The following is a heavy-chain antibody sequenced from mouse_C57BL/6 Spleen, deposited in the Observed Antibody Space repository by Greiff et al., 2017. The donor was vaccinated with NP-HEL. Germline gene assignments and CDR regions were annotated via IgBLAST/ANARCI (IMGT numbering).Heavy chain of an antibody. V-gene: IGHV1-26*01. Sequence: EVQLQQSGPELVKPGASVKISCKASGYTFTDYYMNWVKQSHGKSLEWIGDINPNNGGTSYNQKFKGKATLTVDKSSSTAYMELRSLTSEDSAVYYCARGLLRVYAMDYWGQGTSVTVSS. CDR2: INPNNGGT. D-gene: IGHD2-3*01. CDR3: ARGLLRVYAMDY. CDR1: GYTFTDYY. J-gene: IGHJ4*01.